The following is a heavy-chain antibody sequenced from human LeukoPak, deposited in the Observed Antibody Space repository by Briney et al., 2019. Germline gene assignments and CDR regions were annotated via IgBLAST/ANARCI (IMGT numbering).Heavy chain of an antibody. J-gene: IGHJ4*02. CDR2: IYYSGST. Sequence: TSETLSLTCAVSGGSISSGGYSWSWIRQPPGKGLEWIGYIYYSGSTNYNPSLKSRVTISVDTSKNQFSLKLSSVTAADTAVYYCARALRYFDSIDPQYYFDYWGQGTLVTVSS. CDR3: ARALRYFDSIDPQYYFDY. D-gene: IGHD3-9*01. V-gene: IGHV4-61*08. CDR1: GGSISSGGYS.